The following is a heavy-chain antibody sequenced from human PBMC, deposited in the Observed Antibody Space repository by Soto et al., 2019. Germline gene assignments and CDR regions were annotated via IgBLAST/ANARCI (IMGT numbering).Heavy chain of an antibody. CDR1: DESVTSPGNY. D-gene: IGHD2-15*01. J-gene: IGHJ1*01. CDR2: ISSGGSP. V-gene: IGHV4-31*11. Sequence: VQLQESGPGLVKPSQTLSLTCAVSDESVTSPGNYWNWIRQRADTGLEWIGYISSGGSPFYNPSLQSRVSLSLDTSNNLFSLTLNSVTAADTAVYYCTLNHCAGGGCYDRDYWGQGTRVTVSS. CDR3: TLNHCAGGGCYDRDY.